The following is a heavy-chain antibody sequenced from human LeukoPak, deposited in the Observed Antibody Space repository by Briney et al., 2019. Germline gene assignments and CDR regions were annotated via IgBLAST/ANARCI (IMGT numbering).Heavy chain of an antibody. Sequence: GGSLRLSCAASGFTFSSYSMNWVRQAPGKGREWVSSISSSSSYIYYADSVKGRFTISRDNAKNSLYLQMNSLRAEDTAVYYCARAGYSGYAMEGAFDYWGQGTLVTVSS. CDR3: ARAGYSGYAMEGAFDY. D-gene: IGHD5-12*01. J-gene: IGHJ4*02. CDR1: GFTFSSYS. V-gene: IGHV3-21*01. CDR2: ISSSSSYI.